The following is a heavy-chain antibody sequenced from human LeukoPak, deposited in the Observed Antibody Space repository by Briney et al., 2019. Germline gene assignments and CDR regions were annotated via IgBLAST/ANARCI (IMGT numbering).Heavy chain of an antibody. CDR1: GFTFISYA. Sequence: PGGSLRLSCAASGFTFISYAMSWVRQAPGKGREWVSAISGSGGSTYYADSVKGRFTISRDNSKNTLYLEMSSLRGEDTAVYYCAKAGGFFGYYYMDVWGKGTTVTVSS. V-gene: IGHV3-23*01. CDR2: ISGSGGST. CDR3: AKAGGFFGYYYMDV. D-gene: IGHD3-10*01. J-gene: IGHJ6*03.